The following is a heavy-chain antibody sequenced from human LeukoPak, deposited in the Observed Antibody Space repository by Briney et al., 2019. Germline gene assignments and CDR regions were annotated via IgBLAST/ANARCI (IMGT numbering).Heavy chain of an antibody. CDR2: ISGVNRNI. Sequence: CARHAAAQKHEWMGWISGVNRNIKYAEKVQGRVTMDTDTLTTTAYMELRSLRSDDTSIYYCARYRLPDYYYYYFMDVWGSGTSVTVSS. D-gene: IGHD3-16*02. CDR3: ARYRLPDYYYYYFMDV. J-gene: IGHJ6*03. V-gene: IGHV1-18*01.